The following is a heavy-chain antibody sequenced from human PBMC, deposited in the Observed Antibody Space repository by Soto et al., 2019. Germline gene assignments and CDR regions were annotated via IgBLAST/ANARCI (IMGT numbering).Heavy chain of an antibody. J-gene: IGHJ5*02. CDR1: GGSFSGYY. Sequence: SETLSLTCAVYGGSFSGYYGSWIRQPPGKGLEWIGEINHSGSTNYNPSLKSRVTISVDTSKNQFSLKLSSVTAADTAVYYCARRRIVVVPAVKRGWFDPWGQGTLVTSPQ. D-gene: IGHD2-2*01. CDR3: ARRRIVVVPAVKRGWFDP. V-gene: IGHV4-34*01. CDR2: INHSGST.